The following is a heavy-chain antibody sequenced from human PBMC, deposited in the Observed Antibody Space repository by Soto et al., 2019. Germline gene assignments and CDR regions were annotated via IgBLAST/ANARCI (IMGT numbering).Heavy chain of an antibody. J-gene: IGHJ4*02. V-gene: IGHV3-7*04. CDR3: ARAFQSCFDS. Sequence: GGSLRLSCAASGFTFSSDWMSWVRQAPGKGLEWVANIKQDGSEKYYVDSVKGRFTISRDNAKNSLYLQMSSLRAEDTAVYYCARAFQSCFDSWGQGTLVTVSS. CDR1: GFTFSSDW. CDR2: IKQDGSEK. D-gene: IGHD2-15*01.